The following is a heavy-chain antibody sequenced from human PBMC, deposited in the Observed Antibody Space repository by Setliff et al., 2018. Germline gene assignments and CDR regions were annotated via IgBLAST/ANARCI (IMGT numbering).Heavy chain of an antibody. CDR1: GGSISSSSYY. CDR2: IYYSGST. D-gene: IGHD2-21*01. J-gene: IGHJ4*02. Sequence: PSETLSLTCTVSGGSISSSSYYWGWIRQPPGKGLEWIVSIYYSGSTYYNPSLKSRVTMSVETSKNQFFLKLSPVTAADTAVYYCARDLGPGGDFDYWGQGTLVTVSS. V-gene: IGHV4-39*07. CDR3: ARDLGPGGDFDY.